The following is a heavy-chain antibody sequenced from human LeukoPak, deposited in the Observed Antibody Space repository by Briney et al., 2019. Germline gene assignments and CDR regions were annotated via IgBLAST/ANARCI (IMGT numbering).Heavy chain of an antibody. CDR1: GGSISSFY. CDR3: ARGAPYGGNSGVLDY. CDR2: IYYSGST. J-gene: IGHJ4*02. Sequence: SETLSLTRTVSGGSISSFYWSWLRQPPGKGLEWFGYIYYSGSTNYNPSLKSRVTISVDTSKNQSSLKLSSVTAADTAVYYCARGAPYGGNSGVLDYWGQGTLVTVSS. V-gene: IGHV4-59*01. D-gene: IGHD4-23*01.